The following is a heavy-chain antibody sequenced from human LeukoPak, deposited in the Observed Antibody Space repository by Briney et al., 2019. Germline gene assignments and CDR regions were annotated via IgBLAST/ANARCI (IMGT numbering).Heavy chain of an antibody. Sequence: SETLSLTCTVSGGSISSSSYYWGWIRQPPGKGLEWIGNIYYSGSTYYNPSLKSRVIISVDTSKNQFSLKLSSVTAADTAVYYCARLLLYSSGWYFDYWGQGTLVPVSS. CDR1: GGSISSSSYY. CDR3: ARLLLYSSGWYFDY. D-gene: IGHD6-19*01. J-gene: IGHJ4*02. V-gene: IGHV4-39*01. CDR2: IYYSGST.